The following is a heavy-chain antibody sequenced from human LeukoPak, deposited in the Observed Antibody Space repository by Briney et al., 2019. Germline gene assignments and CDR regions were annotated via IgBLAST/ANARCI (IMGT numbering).Heavy chain of an antibody. V-gene: IGHV1-46*04. CDR1: GYTFSSYY. D-gene: IGHD3-22*01. CDR3: ARDPRPSYDSSGYYYPGDY. J-gene: IGHJ4*02. Sequence: ASLKVSCKASGYTFSSYYMHWVRQGPGQGVEWMSIINTSGGSTRYAQKLQGRVTMTRDTSTSTVYMELSSLRSEGTAVYYWARDPRPSYDSSGYYYPGDYWGQGTLVTVSS. CDR2: INTSGGST.